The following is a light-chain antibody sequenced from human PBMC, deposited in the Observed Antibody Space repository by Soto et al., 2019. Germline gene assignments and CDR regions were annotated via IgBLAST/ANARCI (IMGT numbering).Light chain of an antibody. CDR2: ATS. CDR3: QQDYDIPHT. Sequence: DIQVTQSLSSLSTSIGDKVTITCRASQSIGHFLNWYQQKPGKAPNLIIYATSTLRSGVPSRFTGSGSGTDFTLTITNPQPQDFADYFCQQDYDIPHTFGQGTSLEI. J-gene: IGKJ2*01. V-gene: IGKV1-39*01. CDR1: QSIGHF.